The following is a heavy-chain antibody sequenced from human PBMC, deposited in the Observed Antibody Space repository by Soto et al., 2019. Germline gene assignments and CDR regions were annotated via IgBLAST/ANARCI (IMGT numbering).Heavy chain of an antibody. CDR2: IIPIFPST. CDR1: GGTFSNYA. V-gene: IGHV1-69*18. CDR3: AREMPSTAAAYYYYGLDV. Sequence: QVQLVQSGAEVKKPGSSVKVSCKASGGTFSNYAIYWVRQAPGQGLEWMGSIIPIFPSTNYAQKFQGRLTITADDSTNTAYMMLTSLRSDDTAVYYCAREMPSTAAAYYYYGLDVWGQGTTVTVSS. D-gene: IGHD6-13*01. J-gene: IGHJ6*02.